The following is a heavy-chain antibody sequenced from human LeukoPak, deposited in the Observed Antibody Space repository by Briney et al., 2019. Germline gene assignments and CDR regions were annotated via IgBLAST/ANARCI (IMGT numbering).Heavy chain of an antibody. V-gene: IGHV3-7*01. J-gene: IGHJ4*02. D-gene: IGHD4-17*01. Sequence: GGSLRLSCAASGFTFSSYWMSWVRQAPGKGLEWVANIKQDGSEKYYVDSVKGRFTISRDNAKNSLYMQMNSLRAEDTAVYYCATDDYGDYTPDYWGQGTLVTVSS. CDR2: IKQDGSEK. CDR1: GFTFSSYW. CDR3: ATDDYGDYTPDY.